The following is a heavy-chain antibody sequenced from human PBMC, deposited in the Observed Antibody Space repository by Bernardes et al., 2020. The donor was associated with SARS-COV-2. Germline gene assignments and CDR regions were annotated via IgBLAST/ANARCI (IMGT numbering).Heavy chain of an antibody. Sequence: GWSLRLSCVTSGLAFTNTDMAWVRQAPGRGLEWVSTISAIRYTHYADPVMGRFTISRDDVNNALYLQMNNLRVEDTATYYCTTELQYDNLYWGQGALVTVSS. D-gene: IGHD3-22*01. CDR3: TTELQYDNLY. CDR2: ISAIRYT. V-gene: IGHV3-23*01. J-gene: IGHJ4*02. CDR1: GLAFTNTD.